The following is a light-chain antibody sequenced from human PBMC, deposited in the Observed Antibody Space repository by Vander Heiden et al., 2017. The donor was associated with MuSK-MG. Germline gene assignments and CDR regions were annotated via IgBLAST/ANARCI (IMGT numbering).Light chain of an antibody. CDR2: DVN. CDR3: SSDTSSNTYV. CDR1: SSDVGAYNY. J-gene: IGLJ1*01. Sequence: QSALTQPASVSGSPGQSITISCTGTSSDVGAYNYVYCDQQHPGKAPKLMINDVNKRPAGVSNRFSGSKSGNTASLTISGLQAEDDADYYCSSDTSSNTYVFGAGTKVTVL. V-gene: IGLV2-14*03.